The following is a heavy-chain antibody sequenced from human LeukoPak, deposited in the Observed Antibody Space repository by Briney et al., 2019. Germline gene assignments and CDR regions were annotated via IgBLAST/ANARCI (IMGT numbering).Heavy chain of an antibody. D-gene: IGHD2/OR15-2a*01. CDR1: GGSISSYY. V-gene: IGHV4-59*12. Sequence: PSETLSLTCTVSGGSISSYYWSWIRQPPGKGLEWIGYIYYSGSANYNPSLKSRVTISVDTSKNQFSLKLSSVTAADTAVYYCARRPRGNKKNYYYMDVWGKGTTVTISS. J-gene: IGHJ6*03. CDR2: IYYSGSA. CDR3: ARRPRGNKKNYYYMDV.